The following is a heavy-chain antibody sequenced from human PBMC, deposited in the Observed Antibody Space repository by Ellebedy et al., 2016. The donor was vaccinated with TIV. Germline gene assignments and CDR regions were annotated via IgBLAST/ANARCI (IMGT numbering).Heavy chain of an antibody. V-gene: IGHV3-48*03. J-gene: IGHJ6*02. D-gene: IGHD3-3*01. CDR1: GFTFSSFE. CDR3: ARGGEWHYGMDV. Sequence: PGGSLRLSCAASGFTFSSFEMNWVRQAPGKGLEWVSYISSSGSTIYYADSVKGRFTISRDNAKNSLYLQMNSLRAEDTAVYYCARGGEWHYGMDVWGQGTTVTVSS. CDR2: ISSSGSTI.